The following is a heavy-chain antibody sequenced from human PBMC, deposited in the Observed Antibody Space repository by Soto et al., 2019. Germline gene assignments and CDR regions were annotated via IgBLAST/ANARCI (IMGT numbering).Heavy chain of an antibody. Sequence: SETLSLTCTVSGGSISSGDYYWSWIRQPPGKGLEWIGYIYYSGSTYYNPSLKSRVTISVDTSKNQFSLKLTSVTAADTAVYYCARGAAFWFDPWGQGTLVTVSS. D-gene: IGHD2-15*01. CDR3: ARGAAFWFDP. J-gene: IGHJ5*02. CDR2: IYYSGST. V-gene: IGHV4-30-4*01. CDR1: GGSISSGDYY.